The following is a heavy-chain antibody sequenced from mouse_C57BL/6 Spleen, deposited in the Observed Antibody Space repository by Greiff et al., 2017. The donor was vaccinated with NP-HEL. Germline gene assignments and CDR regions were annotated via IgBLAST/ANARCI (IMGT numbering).Heavy chain of an antibody. D-gene: IGHD1-1*01. Sequence: VQLQQSGPELVKPGASVKISCKASGYTFTDYYMNWVKQSHGKSLEWIGDINPNNGGTSYNQKFKGKATLTVDKSSSTAYMELRSLTSEDSAVYYCARPVTTVVAPPGFAYWGQGTLVTVSA. CDR3: ARPVTTVVAPPGFAY. V-gene: IGHV1-26*01. CDR2: INPNNGGT. J-gene: IGHJ3*01. CDR1: GYTFTDYY.